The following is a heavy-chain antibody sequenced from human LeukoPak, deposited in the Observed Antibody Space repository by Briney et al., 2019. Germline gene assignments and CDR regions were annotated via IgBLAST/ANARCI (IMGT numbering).Heavy chain of an antibody. Sequence: SVKVSCKTSGGTSSSDIISWVRQAPGQGLEWMGEIIPIFSTTNYAQKFQGRVTITADESTSTAYMELSSLRSEDTAVYYCARVRVLTYYYDSSGYYGAFDIWGQGTMVTVSS. CDR3: ARVRVLTYYYDSSGYYGAFDI. CDR1: GGTSSSDI. D-gene: IGHD3-22*01. V-gene: IGHV1-69*13. CDR2: IIPIFSTT. J-gene: IGHJ3*02.